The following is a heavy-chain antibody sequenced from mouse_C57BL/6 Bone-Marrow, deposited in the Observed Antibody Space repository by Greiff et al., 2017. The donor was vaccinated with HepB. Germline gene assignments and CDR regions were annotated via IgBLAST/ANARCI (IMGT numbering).Heavy chain of an antibody. CDR1: GYTFTSYW. Sequence: QVQLQQSGAELVKPGASVKLSCKASGYTFTSYWMQWVKQRPGQGLEWIGEIDPSDSYTNYNQKFKGKATLTIDTSSSTAYMQLSSLTSEYAAVYYCASWDLDYGGQGTTLTVSS. V-gene: IGHV1-50*01. D-gene: IGHD4-1*01. CDR2: IDPSDSYT. J-gene: IGHJ2*01. CDR3: ASWDLDY.